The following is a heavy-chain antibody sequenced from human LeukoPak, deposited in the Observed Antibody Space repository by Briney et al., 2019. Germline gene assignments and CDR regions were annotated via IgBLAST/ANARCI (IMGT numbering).Heavy chain of an antibody. D-gene: IGHD3-10*01. V-gene: IGHV1-69*01. CDR3: AGIPKSHYGDYYYYMDV. CDR1: GGTFSNYA. CDR2: IIPILGRA. Sequence: GSSVKVSCKASGGTFSNYAICWVRQAPGRGLEWMGGIIPILGRANYAQKFQGKVTITADESTSTAYMEVSSLRSEDTAVYFCAGIPKSHYGDYYYYMDVWGKGTTVTISS. J-gene: IGHJ6*03.